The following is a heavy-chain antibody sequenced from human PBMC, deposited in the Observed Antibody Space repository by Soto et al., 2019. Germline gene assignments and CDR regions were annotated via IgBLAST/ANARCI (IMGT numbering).Heavy chain of an antibody. CDR2: ISYDGSNK. V-gene: IGHV3-30*03. Sequence: LRLSCAASGFTFSSYGMHWVRQAPGKGLEWVAVISYDGSNKYYADSVKGRFTISRDNSKNTLYLQMNSLRAEDTAVYYCARGGRLYGGQRYFDYWGQGTLVTVSS. CDR1: GFTFSSYG. CDR3: ARGGRLYGGQRYFDY. D-gene: IGHD4-17*01. J-gene: IGHJ4*02.